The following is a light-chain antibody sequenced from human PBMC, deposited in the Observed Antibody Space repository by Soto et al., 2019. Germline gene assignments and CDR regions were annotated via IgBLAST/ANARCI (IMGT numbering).Light chain of an antibody. Sequence: DIQMTQSPSTLSASVGDRVTITCRASQIISSWLAWYQQKPGGAPKLLIYKASVLESGVPSRLSGSGSGTEFTLTISGLQPDDFATYFCQQYSTYPSLTFGGGTKVDIK. CDR2: KAS. J-gene: IGKJ4*01. CDR3: QQYSTYPSLT. V-gene: IGKV1-5*03. CDR1: QIISSW.